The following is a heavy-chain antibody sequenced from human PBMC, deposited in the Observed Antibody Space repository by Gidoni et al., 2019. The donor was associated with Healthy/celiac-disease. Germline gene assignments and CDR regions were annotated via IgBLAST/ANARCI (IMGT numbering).Heavy chain of an antibody. V-gene: IGHV3-23*01. J-gene: IGHJ4*02. CDR3: AKDGGGSKRTYYFDY. D-gene: IGHD1-26*01. Sequence: RFTISRDNSKNTLYLQMNSLRAEDTAVYYCAKDGGGSKRTYYFDYWGQGTLVTVSS.